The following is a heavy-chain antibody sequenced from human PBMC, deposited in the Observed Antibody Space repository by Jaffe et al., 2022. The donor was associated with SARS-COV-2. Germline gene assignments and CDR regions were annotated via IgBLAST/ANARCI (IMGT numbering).Heavy chain of an antibody. Sequence: EVQLVESGGGLVQPGGSLRLSCAASGFTFSSYSMNWVRQAPGKGLEWVSYISSSSSTIYYADSVKGRFTISRDNAKNSLYLQMNSLRDEDTAVYYCAGYYYDSSGPPDYWGQGTLVTVSS. CDR2: ISSSSSTI. V-gene: IGHV3-48*02. J-gene: IGHJ4*02. CDR1: GFTFSSYS. CDR3: AGYYYDSSGPPDY. D-gene: IGHD3-22*01.